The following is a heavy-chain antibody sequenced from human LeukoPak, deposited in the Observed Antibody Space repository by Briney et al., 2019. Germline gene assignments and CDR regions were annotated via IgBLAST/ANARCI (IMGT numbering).Heavy chain of an antibody. Sequence: SETLSLTCTVSGDSIGSHYWSWIRQPPGKGLEWIGYIFYVGSTHYKPSLKSRVTISVDTSKNQFSLKLNSVTAADTAVYYCARDYYDSRGEAFDIWGQGTMVTVSS. V-gene: IGHV4-59*11. CDR1: GDSIGSHY. CDR2: IFYVGST. CDR3: ARDYYDSRGEAFDI. D-gene: IGHD3-22*01. J-gene: IGHJ3*02.